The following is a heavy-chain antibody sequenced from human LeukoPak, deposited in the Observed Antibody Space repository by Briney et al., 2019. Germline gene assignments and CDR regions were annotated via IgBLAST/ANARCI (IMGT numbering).Heavy chain of an antibody. CDR3: ASQGPSITGLG. V-gene: IGHV1-69*13. CDR2: IIPIFGTA. Sequence: VASVKVSCKASGGTFSSYAISWVRQAPGQGLEWMGGIIPIFGTANYAQKFQGRVTITADESTSTAYMELSSLRSEDTAVYYCASQGPSITGLGWGQGTLVTVSS. D-gene: IGHD1-20*01. CDR1: GGTFSSYA. J-gene: IGHJ4*02.